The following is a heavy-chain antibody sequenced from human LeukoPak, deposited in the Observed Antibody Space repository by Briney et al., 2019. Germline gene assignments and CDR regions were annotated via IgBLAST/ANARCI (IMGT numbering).Heavy chain of an antibody. J-gene: IGHJ4*02. CDR2: IYYSGST. CDR3: ARRSRNYYSFDY. CDR1: GGSITSDIFY. D-gene: IGHD3-10*01. Sequence: SETLSLTRTVSGGSITSDIFYWNWIRQPPGKGLEWIGYIYYSGSTNYNPSLKSRVTISVDTSKNQFSLRLSSVTAADTAVYYCARRSRNYYSFDYWGQGTLVTVSS. V-gene: IGHV4-61*01.